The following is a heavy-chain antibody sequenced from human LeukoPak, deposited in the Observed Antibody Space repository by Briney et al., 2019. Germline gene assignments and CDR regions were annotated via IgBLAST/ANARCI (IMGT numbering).Heavy chain of an antibody. D-gene: IGHD3-9*01. CDR2: MYSGGTT. V-gene: IGHV3-53*01. CDR3: ARVGLVDYFDF. J-gene: IGHJ4*02. Sequence: GGSLRLSCAASGFSVSSNYMSWVRQAPGKGLEWVSVMYSGGTTLYADVVKGRFTISRDNSKNTLYLQMNSLRAEDTAVYYCARVGLVDYFDFWGQGTLVTVSS. CDR1: GFSVSSNY.